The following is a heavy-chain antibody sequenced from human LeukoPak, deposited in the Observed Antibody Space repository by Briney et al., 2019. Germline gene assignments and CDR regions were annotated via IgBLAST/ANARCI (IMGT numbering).Heavy chain of an antibody. CDR2: IYSGGST. CDR1: GFTVSSNY. D-gene: IGHD3-10*01. Sequence: GGSLRLSCAASGFTVSSNYMSWVRQAPGKGLEWVSVIYSGGSTFYADPVMGRFTISRDNSKNTLYLQMNSLRAEDTAVYYCARGGYYGSGAFDIWGQGIMVTVSS. V-gene: IGHV3-66*01. CDR3: ARGGYYGSGAFDI. J-gene: IGHJ3*02.